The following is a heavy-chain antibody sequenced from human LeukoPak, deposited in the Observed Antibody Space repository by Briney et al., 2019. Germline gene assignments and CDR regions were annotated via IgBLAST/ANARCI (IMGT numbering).Heavy chain of an antibody. J-gene: IGHJ4*02. CDR3: AKGPLRGTAAAIDY. Sequence: GGSLRLSCAASGFTFNNYGMHWVRQAPGKGLEWVAVISYDGRNIHYPDSVKGRFTISRDISTDTLWLQMDSLRTEDMAVYYCAKGPLRGTAAAIDYWGQGTLVTVSS. V-gene: IGHV3-30*18. CDR2: ISYDGRNI. D-gene: IGHD2-2*01. CDR1: GFTFNNYG.